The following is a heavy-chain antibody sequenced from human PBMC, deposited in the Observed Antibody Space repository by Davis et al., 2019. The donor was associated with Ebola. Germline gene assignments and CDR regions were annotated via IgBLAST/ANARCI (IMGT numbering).Heavy chain of an antibody. Sequence: GESLKISCKGSGYSFTTYWIGWVRQMPGKGLEWMGRIDPSDSDTRYSPSFQGQVTISADKSISTAYLQWSSLKASDTAMYYCARGTDGYNPGGYFDSWGQGTLVTVSS. V-gene: IGHV5-51*01. CDR2: IDPSDSDT. J-gene: IGHJ4*02. CDR1: GYSFTTYW. CDR3: ARGTDGYNPGGYFDS. D-gene: IGHD5-24*01.